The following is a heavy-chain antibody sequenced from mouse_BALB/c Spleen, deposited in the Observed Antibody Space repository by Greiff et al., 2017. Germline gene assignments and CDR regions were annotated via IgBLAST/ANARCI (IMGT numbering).Heavy chain of an antibody. CDR1: GFSLTSYG. Sequence: QVQLQQSGPGLVQPSQSLSITCTVSGFSLTSYGVHWVRQSPGKGLEWLGVIWSGGSTDYNAAFISRLSISKDNSKSQVFLKMNSLQANDTAIYYCARNNGNYGLYAMDYWGQGTSVTVSS. V-gene: IGHV2-2*02. J-gene: IGHJ4*01. CDR2: IWSGGST. D-gene: IGHD2-1*01. CDR3: ARNNGNYGLYAMDY.